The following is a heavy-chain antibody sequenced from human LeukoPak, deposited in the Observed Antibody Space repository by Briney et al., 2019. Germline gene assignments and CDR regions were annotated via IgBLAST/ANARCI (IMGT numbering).Heavy chain of an antibody. CDR3: ARGWYYL. D-gene: IGHD3-10*01. J-gene: IGHJ3*01. V-gene: IGHV3-48*03. Sequence: QPRGSLRLSCLASGSTLTSYEMNWVRQAPGKGLEWVSYIGSGGSPIYYADSVKGRFTISRDNAKNSLYLQMNSLRAEDTAVYYCARGWYYLWGQGTMVTVSS. CDR2: IGSGGSPI. CDR1: GSTLTSYE.